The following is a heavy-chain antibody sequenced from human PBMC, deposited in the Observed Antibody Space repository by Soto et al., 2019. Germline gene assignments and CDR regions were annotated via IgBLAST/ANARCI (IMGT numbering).Heavy chain of an antibody. CDR3: VKAGGYCRTHDCHRGHY. CDR2: INSGSTTI. V-gene: IGHV3-48*03. Sequence: EVQLVESGGGFAQPRGSLRLYCAASGFSFSSYEMNWVRQAPGKGLEWLSYINSGSTTIYYADSVKGRFTISRDNAKNSLYLQTNSLRAEDTAVYYCVKAGGYCRTHDCHRGHYWGQGTLVTVSS. D-gene: IGHD2-2*01. CDR1: GFSFSSYE. J-gene: IGHJ4*02.